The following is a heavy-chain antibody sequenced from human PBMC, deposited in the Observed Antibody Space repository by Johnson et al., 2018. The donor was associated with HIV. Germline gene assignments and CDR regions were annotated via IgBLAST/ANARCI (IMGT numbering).Heavy chain of an antibody. V-gene: IGHV3-15*01. CDR2: IKSKTDGGTT. CDR3: TTGAAGTGAFDI. CDR1: GFTVSSNY. D-gene: IGHD6-13*01. J-gene: IGHJ3*02. Sequence: EVQVLESGGGLVQPGGSLRLSCAASGFTVSSNYMSWVRQAPGKGLEWVGRIKSKTDGGTTDYAAPVKGRFTISRDDSKNTLYLQMNSLKTEDTAVYYCTTGAAGTGAFDIWGQGTMVTVSS.